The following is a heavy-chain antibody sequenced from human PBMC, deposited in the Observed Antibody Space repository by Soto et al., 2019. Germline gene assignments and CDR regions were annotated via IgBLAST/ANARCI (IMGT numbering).Heavy chain of an antibody. CDR2: ISGSGGST. V-gene: IGHV3-23*01. J-gene: IGHJ4*02. CDR3: AKDRAPYSSSWYISWDY. D-gene: IGHD6-13*01. CDR1: GFTFSSYV. Sequence: EVQLLESGGGLVQPGGSLRLSCAASGFTFSSYVMSWVRQAPGKGLEWVSAISGSGGSTYYADSVKGRFTISRDNSKNTLYLQMNSLRAEDTAVYYCAKDRAPYSSSWYISWDYWGQGTLVTVSS.